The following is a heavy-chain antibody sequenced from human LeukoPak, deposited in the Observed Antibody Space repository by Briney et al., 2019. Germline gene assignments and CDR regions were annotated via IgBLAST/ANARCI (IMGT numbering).Heavy chain of an antibody. CDR1: GFTFDDYA. V-gene: IGHV3-9*01. CDR3: AKDITMVRGVRGYYYYGMDV. CDR2: ISWNSGSI. D-gene: IGHD3-10*01. J-gene: IGHJ6*02. Sequence: GGSLRLSCAASGFTFDDYAMHWVRQAPGKGLEWVSGISWNSGSIGYADSVKGRFTISRDNAKNSLYLQMNSLRAEDTALYYCAKDITMVRGVRGYYYYGMDVWGQGTTVTVSS.